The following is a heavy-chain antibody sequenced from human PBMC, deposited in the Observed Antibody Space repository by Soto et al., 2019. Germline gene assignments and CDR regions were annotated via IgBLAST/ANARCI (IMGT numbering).Heavy chain of an antibody. CDR1: GYTFTSYA. J-gene: IGHJ4*02. Sequence: GASVKVSCKASGYTFTSYAMHWVRQAPGQRLEWMGWINAGNGNTKYSQKFQGRVTITRDTSASTAYMELSSLRSEDTAVYYCAREWVGYGDYKNYFDYWGQGTLVTVSS. V-gene: IGHV1-3*01. D-gene: IGHD4-17*01. CDR3: AREWVGYGDYKNYFDY. CDR2: INAGNGNT.